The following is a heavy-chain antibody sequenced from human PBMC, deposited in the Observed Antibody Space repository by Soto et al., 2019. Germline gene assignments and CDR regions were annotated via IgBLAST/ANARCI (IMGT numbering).Heavy chain of an antibody. Sequence: GGSLRLSCAASGFTFDQYSMHWVRQGPEKGLEWVAGISWNSGTIGYADSVKGRFTISRDNAKNTVFLQMNSLRVEDMAVYYCVRGASSGYYRIDYWGQGALVTVSS. CDR3: VRGASSGYYRIDY. J-gene: IGHJ4*02. CDR1: GFTFDQYS. V-gene: IGHV3-9*03. D-gene: IGHD3-22*01. CDR2: ISWNSGTI.